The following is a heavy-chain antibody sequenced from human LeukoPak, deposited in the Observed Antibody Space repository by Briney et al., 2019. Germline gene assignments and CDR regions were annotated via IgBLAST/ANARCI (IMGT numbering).Heavy chain of an antibody. CDR1: GFTLSFYS. D-gene: IGHD7-27*01. J-gene: IGHJ5*01. CDR3: AREKSNWGYDS. V-gene: IGHV3-48*04. CDR2: ISSSGSTV. Sequence: QTGGSLRLSCAASGFTLSFYSMNWVRQAPGKGLEWISYISSSGSTVYYADSVKGRFTISRDNANNSLYLQMSGLRTEDTAVYYCAREKSNWGYDSWGQGTLVTVSS.